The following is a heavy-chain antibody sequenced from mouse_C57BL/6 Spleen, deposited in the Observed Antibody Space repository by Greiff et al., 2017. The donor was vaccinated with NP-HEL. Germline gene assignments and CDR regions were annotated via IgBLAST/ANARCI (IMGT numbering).Heavy chain of an antibody. Sequence: VQLQQPGAELVKPGASVKMSCKASGYTFTSYWITWVKQRPGQGLEWIGDIYPGSGSTNYNEKFKSKATLTVDTSSSTAYMQLSSLTSEDSAVYYCARKASYDGYWYFDVWGTGTTVTVSS. CDR1: GYTFTSYW. V-gene: IGHV1-55*01. CDR2: IYPGSGST. CDR3: ARKASYDGYWYFDV. J-gene: IGHJ1*03. D-gene: IGHD2-12*01.